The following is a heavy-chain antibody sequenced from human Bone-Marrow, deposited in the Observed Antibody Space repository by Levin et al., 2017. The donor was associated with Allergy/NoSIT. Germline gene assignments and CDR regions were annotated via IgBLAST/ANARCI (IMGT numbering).Heavy chain of an antibody. V-gene: IGHV4-59*11. CDR1: GGSISSHY. CDR2: FSYGGST. J-gene: IGHJ4*02. D-gene: IGHD1-26*01. CDR3: AKYGRSDYLEN. Sequence: MSSETLSLTCTVSGGSISSHYWSWIRQAPGKGLEWIGDFSYGGSTNYNPSLKSRVTISVDPSKNQFSLNVRSVTVADTAVYYCAKYGRSDYLENWGQGTLLTVTS.